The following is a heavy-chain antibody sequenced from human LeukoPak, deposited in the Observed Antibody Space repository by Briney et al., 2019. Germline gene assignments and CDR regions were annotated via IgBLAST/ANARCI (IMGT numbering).Heavy chain of an antibody. V-gene: IGHV4-59*01. J-gene: IGHJ4*02. D-gene: IGHD3-9*01. CDR3: ARGFETGSIDY. Sequence: PSETLSLTSTVSGGSISSYYWSWIRQPPGRGLEWIGYIYYSGSTNYNPSLKSRVTISVVTSKNQFSLKLSSVTAADTAVYYCARGFETGSIDYWGQGTLVTVSS. CDR1: GGSISSYY. CDR2: IYYSGST.